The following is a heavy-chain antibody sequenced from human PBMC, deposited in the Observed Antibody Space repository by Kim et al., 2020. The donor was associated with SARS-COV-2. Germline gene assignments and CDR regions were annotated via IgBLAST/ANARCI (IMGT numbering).Heavy chain of an antibody. V-gene: IGHV5-10-1*01. CDR3: ARLDDFPV. Sequence: GESLKISCKGSGYKFTTYWINWVRQMPGKGLEWMGRIDPSDSYSNYNPSFRGHVTMSADKSISTVYLQWSSLKASDSAMYYCARLDDFPVWGQGTTVTVSS. CDR2: IDPSDSYS. J-gene: IGHJ6*02. D-gene: IGHD3-16*01. CDR1: GYKFTTYW.